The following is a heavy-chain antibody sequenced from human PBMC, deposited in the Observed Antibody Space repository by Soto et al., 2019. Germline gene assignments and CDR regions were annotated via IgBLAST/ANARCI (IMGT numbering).Heavy chain of an antibody. J-gene: IGHJ5*02. D-gene: IGHD2-15*01. CDR3: ARDRRVVAATSWFDP. V-gene: IGHV4-31*03. Sequence: QVQLQESGPGLVKPSQTLSLTCTVSGGSISSGGYYWSWIRQHPGKGLEWIGYIYYSGSTYYNPSLKSRVTLPVDTSKNQFSLKLSSVTAADTAVYYCARDRRVVAATSWFDPWGQGTLVTVSS. CDR2: IYYSGST. CDR1: GGSISSGGYY.